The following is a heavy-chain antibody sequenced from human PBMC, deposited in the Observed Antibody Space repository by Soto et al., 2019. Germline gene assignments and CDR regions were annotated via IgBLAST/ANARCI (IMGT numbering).Heavy chain of an antibody. CDR3: ARESGSYDAFDI. CDR2: ISNTGSNK. Sequence: PGGSLRLSCAASGFTYTNYAMTWVRQTPGKGLEWVAVISNTGSNKYYADSVQGRFTISRDNSENTLYLQMNSLRAEDTAVYYCARESGSYDAFDIWGQGTMVTVSS. J-gene: IGHJ3*02. D-gene: IGHD1-26*01. CDR1: GFTYTNYA. V-gene: IGHV3-33*08.